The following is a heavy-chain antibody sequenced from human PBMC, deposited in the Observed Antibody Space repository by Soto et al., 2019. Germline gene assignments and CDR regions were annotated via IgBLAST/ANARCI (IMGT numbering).Heavy chain of an antibody. CDR3: ARGWALGELLPGAFDY. CDR2: IRNKANNYAT. V-gene: IGHV3-72*01. CDR1: GFTFRDHY. Sequence: EVQLVESGGGLVKPGGSLRLSCAASGFTFRDHYMDWVRQAPGKGLEWVGRIRNKANNYATEYAASVKDRFTISRDDSKNSLYLQMNSLKTEDTAVYYCARGWALGELLPGAFDYWGQGILVTVSS. D-gene: IGHD1-26*01. J-gene: IGHJ4*02.